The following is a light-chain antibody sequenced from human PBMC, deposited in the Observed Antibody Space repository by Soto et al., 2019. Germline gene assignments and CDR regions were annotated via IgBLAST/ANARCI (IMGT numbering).Light chain of an antibody. J-gene: IGKJ3*01. CDR3: QQYGSLPTT. CDR1: QSVSSSC. V-gene: IGKV3-20*01. CDR2: GAS. Sequence: DIVLTQSPCTLSLSLGERATISCRASQSVSSSCLAWYQQKPGQAPRLLIYGASNRATGIPDRFSGSGSGTDFTLTISRLEPEDFTVYYCQQYGSLPTTFGHGTKVDIK.